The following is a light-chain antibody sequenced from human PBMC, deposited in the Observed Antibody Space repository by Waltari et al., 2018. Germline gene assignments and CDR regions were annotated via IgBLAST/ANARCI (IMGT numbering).Light chain of an antibody. V-gene: IGKV3-20*01. CDR1: QSISSSF. CDR3: HQHATSPWT. J-gene: IGKJ1*01. CDR2: AAA. Sequence: EIVLTQSPGTLSLSPGERATLSCRASQSISSSFLAWYQVKPGQAPRLLIFAAATRAADLPDRISGSGSAAAFTLTISRLEPDDFAVYVCHQHATSPWTFGQGTRVELK.